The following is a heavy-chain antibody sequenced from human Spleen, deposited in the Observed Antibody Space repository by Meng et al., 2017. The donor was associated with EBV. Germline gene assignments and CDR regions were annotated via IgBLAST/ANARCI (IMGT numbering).Heavy chain of an antibody. J-gene: IGHJ4*02. D-gene: IGHD2-2*01. CDR1: GGSSSSCNW. V-gene: IGHV4-4*02. CDR2: IFHTGST. Sequence: LCEAVPGPGKPMGDLSLDWSCLGGSSSSCNWWNWCGQPPGKGLCWIGEIFHTGSTNYNPSLKSRFTMSIDKSKNSLYLQMNSLRAEDTAVYYCAKGVIPFAMSSPLDYWGQGTLVTVSS. CDR3: AKGVIPFAMSSPLDY.